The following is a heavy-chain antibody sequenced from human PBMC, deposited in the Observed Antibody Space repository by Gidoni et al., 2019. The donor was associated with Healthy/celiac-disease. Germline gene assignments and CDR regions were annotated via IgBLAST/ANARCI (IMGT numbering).Heavy chain of an antibody. J-gene: IGHJ5*02. CDR3: ARHEEQWLDKGFDP. D-gene: IGHD6-19*01. CDR1: GGSISSSSYY. V-gene: IGHV4-39*01. CDR2: ISYSGST. Sequence: QLQLQESGPGLVKPSETLSLTCTVSGGSISSSSYYWGWIRQPPGKGLEWIGSISYSGSTYYNPSLKSRVTISVDTSKNQFSLKLSSVTAADTAVYYCARHEEQWLDKGFDPWGQGTLVTVSS.